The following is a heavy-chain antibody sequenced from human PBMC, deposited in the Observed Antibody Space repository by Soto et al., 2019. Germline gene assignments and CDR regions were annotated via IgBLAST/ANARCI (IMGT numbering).Heavy chain of an antibody. Sequence: GSRRLSCAASGFTFSSYGMHWVRQAPGKGLEWVAVIWSDGKNKYYADSVKGRFTISRDNSKNTPYLQMNSLRAEDTALYFCSRGGYCSSTSCRYYYYYGMDVWGQGTTVTVS. D-gene: IGHD2-2*01. CDR2: IWSDGKNK. CDR3: SRGGYCSSTSCRYYYYYGMDV. CDR1: GFTFSSYG. V-gene: IGHV3-33*01. J-gene: IGHJ6*02.